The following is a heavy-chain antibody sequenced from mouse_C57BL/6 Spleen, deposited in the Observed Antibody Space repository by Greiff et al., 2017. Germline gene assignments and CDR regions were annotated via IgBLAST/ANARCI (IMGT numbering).Heavy chain of an antibody. J-gene: IGHJ3*01. CDR3: ARCYYGSSGFAY. Sequence: QVQLQQPGAELVKPGASVKMSCKASGYTFTSYWITWVKQRPGQGLEWIGDIYPGSGSTNYNEKFKSKATLTVDTSSSTAYMQLSSLTSEDSAVYYCARCYYGSSGFAYWGQGTLVTVSA. CDR2: IYPGSGST. V-gene: IGHV1-55*01. CDR1: GYTFTSYW. D-gene: IGHD1-1*01.